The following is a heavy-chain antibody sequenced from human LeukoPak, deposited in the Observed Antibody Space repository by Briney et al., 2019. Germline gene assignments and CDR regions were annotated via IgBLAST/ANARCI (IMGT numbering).Heavy chain of an antibody. D-gene: IGHD4-23*01. CDR2: ISRRGNNI. CDR1: GFSFSDFY. J-gene: IGHJ4*02. V-gene: IGHV3-11*04. CDR3: ARDHYGSNSLDY. Sequence: GGSRRLSCAASGFSFSDFYMSWVRQAPGKGLEWLSYISRRGNNIYYAGPVTGPLTVSRDNAQNSPDLQLSSLRGEGPAVYYCARDHYGSNSLDYWGQGTLVTVSS.